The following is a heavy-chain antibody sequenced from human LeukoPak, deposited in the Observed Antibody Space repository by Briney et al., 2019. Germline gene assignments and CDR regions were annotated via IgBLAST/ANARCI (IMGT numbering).Heavy chain of an antibody. CDR1: GGSISSGGYY. V-gene: IGHV4-61*08. CDR2: IYYSGST. D-gene: IGHD2-2*01. CDR3: ARSDSPAFDY. Sequence: SETLSLTCTVSGGSISSGGYYWSWIRQHPGKGLEWIGYIYYSGSTNYNPSLKSRVTISVDTSKNQFSLKLSSVTAADTAVYYCARSDSPAFDYWGQGTLVTVSS. J-gene: IGHJ4*02.